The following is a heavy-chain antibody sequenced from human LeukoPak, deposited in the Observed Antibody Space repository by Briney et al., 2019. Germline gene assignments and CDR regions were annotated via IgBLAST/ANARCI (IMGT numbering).Heavy chain of an antibody. V-gene: IGHV3-21*01. J-gene: IGHJ4*02. CDR3: ARYYIIGSGSYPPRYFDY. Sequence: GGSLRLSCAASGFTFSSYRMNWVRQAPGKGLEWVSSISSSSSYIYYADSVKGRFTISRDNAKNSLYLQMNSLRAEDTAVYYCARYYIIGSGSYPPRYFDYWGQGTLVTVSS. D-gene: IGHD1-26*01. CDR1: GFTFSSYR. CDR2: ISSSSSYI.